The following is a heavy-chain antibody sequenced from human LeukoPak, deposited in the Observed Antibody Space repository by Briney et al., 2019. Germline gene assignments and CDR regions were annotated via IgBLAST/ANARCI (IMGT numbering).Heavy chain of an antibody. CDR2: ISAYNGNT. CDR1: GYTFTSYG. D-gene: IGHD3-10*01. Sequence: GASVKVSCKASGYTFTSYGISWVRQAPGQGLEWMGWISAYNGNTNYAQKLQGRVTMTTDTSTSTAYMELRSLRSDDTAVYYCARDTVVRGVIVGYYYYGMEVWGQGTTVTVSS. CDR3: ARDTVVRGVIVGYYYYGMEV. J-gene: IGHJ6*02. V-gene: IGHV1-18*01.